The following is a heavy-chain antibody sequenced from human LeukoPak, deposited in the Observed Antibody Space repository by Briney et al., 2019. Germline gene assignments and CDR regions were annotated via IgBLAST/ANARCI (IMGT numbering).Heavy chain of an antibody. Sequence: PSETLSLTCTVSGYSISSGYYWGWIRQPPGKGLEWIGSIYHSGSTYYNPSLKSRVTISIDTSKKQFSLKLSSVTDADTAVYYCARRARDWYSPIEYWGPGTLVTVSS. CDR1: GYSISSGYY. V-gene: IGHV4-38-2*02. J-gene: IGHJ4*02. CDR2: IYHSGST. D-gene: IGHD2-21*02. CDR3: ARRARDWYSPIEY.